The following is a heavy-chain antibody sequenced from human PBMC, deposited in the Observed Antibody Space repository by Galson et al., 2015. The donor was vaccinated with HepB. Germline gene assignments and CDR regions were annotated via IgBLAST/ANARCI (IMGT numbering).Heavy chain of an antibody. D-gene: IGHD3-3*01. V-gene: IGHV1-18*01. CDR1: GYTFTSYG. Sequence: SVKVSCKASGYTFTSYGISWVRQAPGQGLEWMGWISAYNGNTNYAQKLQGRVTMTTDTSTSTAYMELRSLRSDDTAVYYCARDQSITIFGVVIIGGPYYGMDVWGQGTTVTVSS. J-gene: IGHJ6*02. CDR3: ARDQSITIFGVVIIGGPYYGMDV. CDR2: ISAYNGNT.